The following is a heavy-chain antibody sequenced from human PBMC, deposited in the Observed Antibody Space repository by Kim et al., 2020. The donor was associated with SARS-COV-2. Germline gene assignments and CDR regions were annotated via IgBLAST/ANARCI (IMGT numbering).Heavy chain of an antibody. D-gene: IGHD2-2*01. CDR3: AKDLGSYCSSPDYFYAMDV. Sequence: GGSLRLSCAASGFTFSLYGMHWVRQAPGKGLEWVAVISHDGTNIYSGASAKGRFTISRDNYKNTQYLQMNRLRAEDTAVYYCAKDLGSYCSSPDYFYAMDVWGQGTTVSVSS. V-gene: IGHV3-30*18. CDR2: ISHDGTNI. CDR1: GFTFSLYG. J-gene: IGHJ6*02.